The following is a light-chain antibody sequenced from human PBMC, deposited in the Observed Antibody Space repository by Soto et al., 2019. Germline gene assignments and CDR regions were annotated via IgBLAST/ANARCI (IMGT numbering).Light chain of an antibody. J-gene: IGLJ2*01. CDR2: DVS. V-gene: IGLV2-14*01. CDR1: SSDVGGYNY. CDR3: SSYTSSSTVV. Sequence: QSALTQPASVSGSPGQSITISCTGTSSDVGGYNYVSWYQQHPGKAPKLMIYDVSNRPSGVSNRFSGSKSGNTASLTISGLQAEEEADYNGSSYTSSSTVVFGGGTKLTVL.